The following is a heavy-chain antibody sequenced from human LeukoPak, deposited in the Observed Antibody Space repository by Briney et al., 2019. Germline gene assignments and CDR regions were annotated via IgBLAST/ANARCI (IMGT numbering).Heavy chain of an antibody. Sequence: SETLSLTCAVYGGSFSGYYWSWIRQPPGKGLEWIGEINHSGSTNYNPSLKSRVTISVDTSKNQFSLKLSSVTAADTAVYYCARGRDFWRTNFDYWGQGTLSPSPQ. CDR1: GGSFSGYY. CDR3: ARGRDFWRTNFDY. D-gene: IGHD3-3*01. J-gene: IGHJ4*02. CDR2: INHSGST. V-gene: IGHV4-34*01.